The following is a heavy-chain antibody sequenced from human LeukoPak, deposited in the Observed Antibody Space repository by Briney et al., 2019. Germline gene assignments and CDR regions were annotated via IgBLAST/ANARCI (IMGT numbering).Heavy chain of an antibody. J-gene: IGHJ4*02. CDR3: AARYNWNDLAY. CDR2: IKSKSDGGTT. Sequence: GGSLRLSCAASGFTFTNAWMSWVRQAPGKGPEWVGRIKSKSDGGTTDYAAPVKGRFTISRDDSKNTLYLQMNSLKIEDTAVYYCAARYNWNDLAYWGQGTLVTVSS. CDR1: GFTFTNAW. D-gene: IGHD1-1*01. V-gene: IGHV3-15*01.